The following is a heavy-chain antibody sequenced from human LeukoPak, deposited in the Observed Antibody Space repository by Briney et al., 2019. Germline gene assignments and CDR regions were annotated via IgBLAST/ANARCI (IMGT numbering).Heavy chain of an antibody. D-gene: IGHD4-23*01. J-gene: IGHJ4*02. CDR2: IDRDGSRI. CDR3: VRGNDYGGPHY. CDR1: GFTFSSYW. Sequence: GGSLRLSCAVSGFTFSSYWMHWVRQAPGKGLVWVSRIDRDGSRINYADSVKGRFTISRDNGKNTLFLQMNSPRAEDAAVYYCVRGNDYGGPHYWGQGTLVTVSS. V-gene: IGHV3-74*01.